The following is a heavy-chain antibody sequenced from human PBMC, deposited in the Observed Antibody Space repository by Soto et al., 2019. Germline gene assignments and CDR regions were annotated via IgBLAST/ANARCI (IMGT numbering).Heavy chain of an antibody. V-gene: IGHV4-39*01. J-gene: IGHJ5*02. CDR3: ARGVGYCSGGSCWSDNWFDP. CDR1: GGSISSSSYY. CDR2: IYYSGST. D-gene: IGHD2-15*01. Sequence: SETLSLTCTVSGGSISSSSYYWGWIRQPPGKGLEWIGSIYYSGSTYYNPSLKSRVTISVDTSKNQFSLKLSSVTAADTAVYYCARGVGYCSGGSCWSDNWFDPWGQGTLVTVSS.